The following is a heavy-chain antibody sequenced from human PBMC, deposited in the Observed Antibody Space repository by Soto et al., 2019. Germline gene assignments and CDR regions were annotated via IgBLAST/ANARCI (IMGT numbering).Heavy chain of an antibody. CDR2: IIPIFGTA. V-gene: IGHV1-69*13. Sequence: SVKVSCKASGGTFSSYAISWVRQAPGQGLELMGGIIPIFGTANYAQKFQGRVTITADESTSTAYMELSSLRSEDTAVYYCARGLVVVTRVYYFDYWGQGTLVTVSS. J-gene: IGHJ4*02. CDR3: ARGLVVVTRVYYFDY. CDR1: GGTFSSYA. D-gene: IGHD2-15*01.